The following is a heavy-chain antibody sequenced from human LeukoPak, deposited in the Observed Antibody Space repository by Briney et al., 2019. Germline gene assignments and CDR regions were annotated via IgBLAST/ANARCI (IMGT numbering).Heavy chain of an antibody. V-gene: IGHV3-7*01. J-gene: IGHJ6*03. CDR3: ARGLGMLSYYYMDV. CDR1: GFTFSSCW. D-gene: IGHD2-8*01. CDR2: IKQDGSEK. Sequence: GGSLRLSCAASGFTFSSCWMSWVRQAPGKGLEWVANIKQDGSEKYYVDTVKGRFTISRDNAKNSLYLQMNSLRAEDTAVYYCARGLGMLSYYYMDVWGKGTTVTVSS.